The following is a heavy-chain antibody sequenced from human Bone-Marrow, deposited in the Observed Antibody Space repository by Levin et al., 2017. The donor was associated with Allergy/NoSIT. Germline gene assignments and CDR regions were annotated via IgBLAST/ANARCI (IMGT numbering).Heavy chain of an antibody. CDR1: GFTFSNYW. CDR2: INEGGTFI. CDR3: VRDCARCSSPGDDFEF. Sequence: PGESLKISCATSGFTFSNYWMHWVRQAPGKGLVWVARINEGGTFITYADSVKGRFTISRDNARNTLYLQMHSLRVEDTAVYYCVRDCARCSSPGDDFEFWGQGTLVTVSS. J-gene: IGHJ4*02. V-gene: IGHV3-74*03. D-gene: IGHD2-2*01.